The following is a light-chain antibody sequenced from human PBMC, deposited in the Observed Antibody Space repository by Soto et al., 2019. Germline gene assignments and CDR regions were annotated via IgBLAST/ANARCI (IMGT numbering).Light chain of an antibody. V-gene: IGLV1-40*01. Sequence: QSVLTLPPSVSGAPGQRVTISCTGSSSNIGAGYDVHWYQQLPGTAPKLLIYGNSNRPSGVPDRFSGSKSGTSASLAITGLQAEDEADYYCQSYDSSLSGCVVFGGGTKLTVL. CDR3: QSYDSSLSGCVV. CDR2: GNS. CDR1: SSNIGAGYD. J-gene: IGLJ2*01.